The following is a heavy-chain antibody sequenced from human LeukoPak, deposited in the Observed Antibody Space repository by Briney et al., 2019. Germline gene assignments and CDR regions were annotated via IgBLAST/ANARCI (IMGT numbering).Heavy chain of an antibody. V-gene: IGHV3-23*01. D-gene: IGHD6-13*01. CDR3: AKDEAPAAGSWNYYYGMDV. CDR2: IGGSGGST. J-gene: IGHJ6*02. Sequence: GGSLRLSCVASGFTFSSYAMSWVSQAPGKRLEWVSAIGGSGGSTYYADSVKGRFTVSRDDFKNTLYLQMNSLRVEDTDVYYCAKDEAPAAGSWNYYYGMDVWGQGTTVTVSS. CDR1: GFTFSSYA.